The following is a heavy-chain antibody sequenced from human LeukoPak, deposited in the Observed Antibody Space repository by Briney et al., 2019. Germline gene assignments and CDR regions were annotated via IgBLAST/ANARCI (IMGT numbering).Heavy chain of an antibody. Sequence: SVKVSCKASGGTFSSYAISWVRQAPGQGLEWMGRIIPVFGTANYAQKFQGRVTITTDESTSTAYMELSSLRSEDTAVYYCARDQGPYYYDSSGYYDYWGQGTLVTVSS. CDR1: GGTFSSYA. CDR2: IIPVFGTA. CDR3: ARDQGPYYYDSSGYYDY. V-gene: IGHV1-69*05. J-gene: IGHJ4*02. D-gene: IGHD3-22*01.